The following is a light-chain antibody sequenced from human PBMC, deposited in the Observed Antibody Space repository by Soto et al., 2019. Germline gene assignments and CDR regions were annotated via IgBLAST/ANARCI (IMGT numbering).Light chain of an antibody. J-gene: IGKJ2*01. CDR3: QQCGSSPLA. Sequence: ESVLTQSPGTLSLSPGERATLSCRASQSVSNNCLVWYQQKPAQTPSLLIYGASNRATGIPDSFSGSCSGTGFTLTILRLEPEDFAVYYCQQCGSSPLAFGQGTKLETK. V-gene: IGKV3-20*01. CDR2: GAS. CDR1: QSVSNNC.